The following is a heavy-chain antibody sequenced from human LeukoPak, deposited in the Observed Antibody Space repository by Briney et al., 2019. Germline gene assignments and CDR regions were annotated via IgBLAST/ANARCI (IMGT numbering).Heavy chain of an antibody. CDR2: ISGSGGST. Sequence: PGGSLRLSCAASGFTFSSYAMSWVRQAPGKGLEWVSAISGSGGSTYYADSVKGRFTISRDNSKNTLYLQMNSLRAEDTAVYYCAKDLWQWLVQGPKIEPDPYRFDYWGQGTLVTVSS. V-gene: IGHV3-23*01. J-gene: IGHJ4*02. CDR3: AKDLWQWLVQGPKIEPDPYRFDY. CDR1: GFTFSSYA. D-gene: IGHD6-19*01.